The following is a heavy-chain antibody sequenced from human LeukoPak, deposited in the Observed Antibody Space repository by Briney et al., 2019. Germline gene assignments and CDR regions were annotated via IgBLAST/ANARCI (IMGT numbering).Heavy chain of an antibody. CDR3: ASFPYYYGSGSYYKDSDY. Sequence: PSETLSLTCAVYGGSFSGYYWSWIRQPPGKGLEWIGEINHSGSTNYNPSLKSRVTISVDTSKNQFSLKLSSVTAADTAVYYCASFPYYYGSGSYYKDSDYRGQGTLVTVSS. CDR2: INHSGST. CDR1: GGSFSGYY. V-gene: IGHV4-34*01. J-gene: IGHJ4*02. D-gene: IGHD3-10*01.